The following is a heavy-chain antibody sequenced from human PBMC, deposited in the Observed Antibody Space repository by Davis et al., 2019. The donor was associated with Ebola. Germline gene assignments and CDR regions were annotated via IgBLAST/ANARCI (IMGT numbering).Heavy chain of an antibody. CDR3: ARLDSQRYFDY. D-gene: IGHD3/OR15-3a*01. J-gene: IGHJ4*02. Sequence: SETLSLICTISGGSMNTGVYLWGWVRQPPGLGLEWIGSTYYSGSTYYNQSLKSRVTISVDTSNNQFSLKLNSVTAADTAMYYCARLDSQRYFDYWGQGTLVTISS. CDR1: GGSMNTGVYL. V-gene: IGHV4-39*01. CDR2: TYYSGST.